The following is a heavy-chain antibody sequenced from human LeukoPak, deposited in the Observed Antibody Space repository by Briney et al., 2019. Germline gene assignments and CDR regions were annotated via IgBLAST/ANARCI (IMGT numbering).Heavy chain of an antibody. J-gene: IGHJ5*02. Sequence: SETLSLTCTVSGGSISSYYWSWIRQPPGKGLEWIGYIYYSGSTNYNPSLKSRVTISVDTSKNQFSLKLSSVTAADTAVYYCARVRILWFGELSCWFDPWGQGTLVTVSS. CDR1: GGSISSYY. D-gene: IGHD3-10*01. V-gene: IGHV4-59*01. CDR2: IYYSGST. CDR3: ARVRILWFGELSCWFDP.